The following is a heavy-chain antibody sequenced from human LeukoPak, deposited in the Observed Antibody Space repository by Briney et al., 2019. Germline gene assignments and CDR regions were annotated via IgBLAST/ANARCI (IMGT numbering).Heavy chain of an antibody. CDR3: ARGGEVREGSYYYYYGMDV. J-gene: IGHJ6*02. D-gene: IGHD3-10*01. Sequence: GGSLRLSCAASGFTFSSYAMSWVRQAPGKGLEWVSAISGSGGSTYYADSVKGRFTISRDNSKNTLYLQMNSLRAEDTAVYYCARGGEVREGSYYYYYGMDVWGQGTTVTVSS. CDR2: ISGSGGST. V-gene: IGHV3-23*01. CDR1: GFTFSSYA.